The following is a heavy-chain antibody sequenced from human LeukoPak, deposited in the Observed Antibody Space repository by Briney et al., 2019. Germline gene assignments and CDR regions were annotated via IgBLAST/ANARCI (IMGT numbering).Heavy chain of an antibody. Sequence: ASVKVSFKASGSTFTSYDINWVRRPAGQGLEWRGWMNPNNGNTGYPQRFQGRVTMTRSTSLSTAYRALSSVTSEDTAVYYCARPSCNGGRCTPGGFDGGQGTLVTVSS. CDR1: GSTFTSYD. V-gene: IGHV1-8*01. CDR3: ARPSCNGGRCTPGGFD. J-gene: IGHJ4*02. CDR2: MNPNNGNT. D-gene: IGHD2-15*01.